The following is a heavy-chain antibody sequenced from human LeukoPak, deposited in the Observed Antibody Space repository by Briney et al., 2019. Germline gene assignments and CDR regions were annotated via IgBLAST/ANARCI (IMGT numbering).Heavy chain of an antibody. Sequence: ASVKVSCKASGYTLTGYYMHWVRQAPGQGLEWMGWINPNSGGTNYAQKFQGRVTMTRDTSISTAYMELSRLRSDDTAVYYCAREGQWELPYDAFDIWGQGTMVTVSS. J-gene: IGHJ3*02. CDR1: GYTLTGYY. D-gene: IGHD1-26*01. V-gene: IGHV1-2*02. CDR2: INPNSGGT. CDR3: AREGQWELPYDAFDI.